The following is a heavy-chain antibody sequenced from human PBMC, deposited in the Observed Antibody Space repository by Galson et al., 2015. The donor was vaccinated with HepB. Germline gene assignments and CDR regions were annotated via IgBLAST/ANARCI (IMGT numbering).Heavy chain of an antibody. CDR1: GFTFSSYW. CDR3: ARAGKSLEGLYYYDSSGAFDY. CDR2: INSDGSST. V-gene: IGHV3-74*01. Sequence: SLRLSCAASGFTFSSYWMHWVRQAPGKGLVWVSRINSDGSSTSYADSVKGRFTISRDNAKNTLYLQMNSLRAEDTAVYYRARAGKSLEGLYYYDSSGAFDYWGQGTLVTVSS. J-gene: IGHJ4*02. D-gene: IGHD3-22*01.